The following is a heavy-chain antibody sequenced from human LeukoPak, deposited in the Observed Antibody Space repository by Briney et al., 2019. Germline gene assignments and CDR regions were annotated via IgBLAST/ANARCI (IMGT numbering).Heavy chain of an antibody. CDR3: AGDSEKYCSGGSCFQIGY. D-gene: IGHD2-15*01. J-gene: IGHJ4*02. CDR1: GYSISSGYY. CDR2: IYHSGST. Sequence: SETLSLTCTVSGYSISSGYYWGWIRQPPGKGREWIGSIYHSGSTYYNPSLKSRVTISVDTSKNQFSLKLSSVTAADTAVYYCAGDSEKYCSGGSCFQIGYWGQGTLVTVSS. V-gene: IGHV4-38-2*02.